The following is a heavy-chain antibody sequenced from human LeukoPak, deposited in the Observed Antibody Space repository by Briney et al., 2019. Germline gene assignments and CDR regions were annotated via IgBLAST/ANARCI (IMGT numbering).Heavy chain of an antibody. D-gene: IGHD5-18*01. CDR1: GFTFSSSG. CDR3: AKGASRGSSFAYTPIEKPYYLDY. V-gene: IGHV3-30*02. J-gene: IGHJ4*02. CDR2: IRYGGSHK. Sequence: GGSLRLSCAASGFTFSSSGMHWVRQAPGKGLEWVAFIRYGGSHKYYADSVKGRFTISRDNSKNTLFLQMNSLRAEDTAVYYCAKGASRGSSFAYTPIEKPYYLDYWGQGTLVTVSS.